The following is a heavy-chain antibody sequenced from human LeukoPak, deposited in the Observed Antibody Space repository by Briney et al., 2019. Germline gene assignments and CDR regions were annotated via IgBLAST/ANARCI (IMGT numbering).Heavy chain of an antibody. CDR2: INKDGSAT. Sequence: GGSLRLSCAASGFRFSSYGLHWVRQAPGKGLEWVSLINKDGSATYYADSVKGRFTISRDNSKNSLYLQMNSLRSEDTVLYYCATWAFYHSLDVWGQGTTVTVSS. CDR3: ATWAFYHSLDV. CDR1: GFRFSSYG. V-gene: IGHV3-43*02. D-gene: IGHD1-26*01. J-gene: IGHJ6*02.